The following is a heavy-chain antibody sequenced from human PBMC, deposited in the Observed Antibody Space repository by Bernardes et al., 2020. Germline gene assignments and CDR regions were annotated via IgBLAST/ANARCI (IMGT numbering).Heavy chain of an antibody. CDR1: GFSISTSGVG. Sequence: SGPTLVKPTETLTLTCTLSGFSISTSGVGVGWIRQPPGGALEWLGLIYWDDDKRYSPSLRNRLTFTKDTSNNRVVLTMTNVDPVDTATYYCAHRLARSREWSSGDFDYWGQGTLVTVSS. CDR2: IYWDDDK. V-gene: IGHV2-5*02. J-gene: IGHJ4*02. CDR3: AHRLARSREWSSGDFDY. D-gene: IGHD3-3*01.